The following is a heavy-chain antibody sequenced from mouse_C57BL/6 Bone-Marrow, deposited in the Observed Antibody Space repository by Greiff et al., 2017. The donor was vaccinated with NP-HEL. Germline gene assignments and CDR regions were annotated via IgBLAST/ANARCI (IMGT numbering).Heavy chain of an antibody. V-gene: IGHV14-4*01. CDR2: IDPENGDT. CDR1: GFNIKDDY. CDR3: TTLLRYHWYFDV. J-gene: IGHJ1*03. Sequence: VQLQQSGAELVRPGASVTLSCTASGFNIKDDYMHWLTHRPEQGLGWIGWIDPENGDTEYASKFQGKATITADTSSNTAYLQLSSLTSEDTAVYYCTTLLRYHWYFDVWGTGTTVTVSS. D-gene: IGHD1-1*01.